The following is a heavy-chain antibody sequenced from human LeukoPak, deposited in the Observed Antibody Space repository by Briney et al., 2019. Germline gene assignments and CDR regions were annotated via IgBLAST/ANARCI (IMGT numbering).Heavy chain of an antibody. Sequence: PSETLSLTCTVSGGSISSYYWSWIRQAPGKGLEWIGYFSYSGSTNYNPSLRSRVTISVDTSKNQFSLKLTSVTAADTAVYYCAGHTSYDSPSDYWGQGTLVSVSS. V-gene: IGHV4-59*08. D-gene: IGHD2/OR15-2a*01. J-gene: IGHJ4*02. CDR2: FSYSGST. CDR1: GGSISSYY. CDR3: AGHTSYDSPSDY.